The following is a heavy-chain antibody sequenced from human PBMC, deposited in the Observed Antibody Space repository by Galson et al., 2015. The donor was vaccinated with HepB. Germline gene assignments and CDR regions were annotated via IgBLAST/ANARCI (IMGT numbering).Heavy chain of an antibody. J-gene: IGHJ6*02. Sequence: SCKASGCIVSGYYIQWVRQTSGQGLEWMGRINPYSNATNYAQKFQGRVTMTRDTSINTATMELSNLRSDDTAVYYCATTHGSNYYYGLDVWGQGTTVTVSS. V-gene: IGHV1-2*06. D-gene: IGHD3-22*01. CDR2: INPYSNAT. CDR1: GCIVSGYY. CDR3: ATTHGSNYYYGLDV.